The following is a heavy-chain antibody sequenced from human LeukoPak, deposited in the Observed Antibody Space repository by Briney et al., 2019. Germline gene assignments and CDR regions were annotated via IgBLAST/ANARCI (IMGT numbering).Heavy chain of an antibody. CDR3: TKLKGWYGDGYFDY. J-gene: IGHJ4*02. CDR1: GFSVSSKY. CDR2: IYSGGTT. D-gene: IGHD6-19*01. Sequence: GGSLRLSCAASGFSVSSKYMSWVRQPAGKGLVWVSVIYSGGTTFYADSVKGRFTISRDNSKNTLYLQMNSLRPDDTAVYYCTKLKGWYGDGYFDYWGPGTLVTVSS. V-gene: IGHV3-53*01.